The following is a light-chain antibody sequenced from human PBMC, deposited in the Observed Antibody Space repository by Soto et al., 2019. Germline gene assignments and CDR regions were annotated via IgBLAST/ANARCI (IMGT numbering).Light chain of an antibody. Sequence: EIVMTQSPATLSVSPGEGATLSCRASQSVRSNLAWYQQKPGQASRLLIFGSFTRAPGVPSGFSGSGSGTEFTLTISSLQSEDFALYYCQQYDIWPWTFGQGTKVDIK. CDR2: GSF. CDR3: QQYDIWPWT. CDR1: QSVRSN. J-gene: IGKJ1*01. V-gene: IGKV3-15*01.